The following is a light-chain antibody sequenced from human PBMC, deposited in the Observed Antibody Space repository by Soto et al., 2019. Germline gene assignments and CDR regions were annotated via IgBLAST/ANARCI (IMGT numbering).Light chain of an antibody. J-gene: IGKJ1*01. CDR3: QQYNSYSPET. CDR1: QSISSC. CDR2: DAS. V-gene: IGKV1-5*01. Sequence: DIQMTQSPSTLSASVGDRVTITCRASQSISSCLAWYQQKPGKAPKLLIYDASSLESGVPSRFSGSGSGTEFTLTISSLQHDDFANHYCQQYNSYSPETFGQGTKVDIK.